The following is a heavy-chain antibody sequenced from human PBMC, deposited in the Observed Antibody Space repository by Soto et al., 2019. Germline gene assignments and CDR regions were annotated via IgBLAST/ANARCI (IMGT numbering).Heavy chain of an antibody. V-gene: IGHV4-34*01. CDR3: ARLRLLEWLSTYNWFDP. CDR1: GGSFSGYY. CDR2: INHSGST. Sequence: PSETLSLTCAVYGGSFSGYYWSWIRQPPGKGLEWIGEINHSGSTNYTPSLKSRVTISVDTSKNQFSMKLSSGTAADTAVYYCARLRLLEWLSTYNWFDPWGQGTLVTVSS. D-gene: IGHD3-3*01. J-gene: IGHJ5*02.